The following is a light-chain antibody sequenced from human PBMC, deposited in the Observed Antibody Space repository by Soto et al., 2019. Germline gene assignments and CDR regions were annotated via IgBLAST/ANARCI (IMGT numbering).Light chain of an antibody. J-gene: IGKJ2*01. V-gene: IGKV3-20*01. CDR2: GAS. CDR3: QQYGSSLYT. CDR1: QGVSSSY. Sequence: EIVLTQSPGTLSLSPGERATLSCRASQGVSSSYLAWYQQKPGQAPRLLSYGASSRATGIPDRFSGSGSGKDFTLTISRLGPEDLGVYFWQQYGSSLYTFGQGTKLEIK.